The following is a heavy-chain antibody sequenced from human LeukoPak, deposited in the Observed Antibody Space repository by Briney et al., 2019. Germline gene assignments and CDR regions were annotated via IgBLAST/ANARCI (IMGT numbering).Heavy chain of an antibody. CDR3: AGGSSGRTGFDY. V-gene: IGHV1-46*01. Sequence: ASVKVSCKAFGYTFTSNYMHWVRQAPGQGLEWMGIINPSGGSTSYAQKFQGRVTMTRDMSTSTVYMELSSLRSEDTAVYYCAGGSSGRTGFDYWGQGTLVTVSS. CDR2: INPSGGST. J-gene: IGHJ4*02. D-gene: IGHD6-25*01. CDR1: GYTFTSNY.